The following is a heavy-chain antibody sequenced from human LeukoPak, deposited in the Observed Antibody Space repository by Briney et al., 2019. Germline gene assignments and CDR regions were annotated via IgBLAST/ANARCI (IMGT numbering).Heavy chain of an antibody. V-gene: IGHV1-69*05. D-gene: IGHD3-10*01. CDR3: ARVRTPTYYYGSGSYLYYYYMDV. J-gene: IGHJ6*03. CDR1: GGTFSSYA. Sequence: ASVKVSCKASGGTFSSYAISWVRQAPGQGLEWMGGIIPIFGTANYAQKFQGRVTITTDESTSTAYMELSSLRSEDTAVYYCARVRTPTYYYGSGSYLYYYYMDVWGKGTTVTVSS. CDR2: IIPIFGTA.